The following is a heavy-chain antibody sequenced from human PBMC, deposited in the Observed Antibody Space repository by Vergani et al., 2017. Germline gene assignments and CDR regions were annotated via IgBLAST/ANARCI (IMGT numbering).Heavy chain of an antibody. V-gene: IGHV4-34*01. CDR3: ARGNKXTAMVKDYYYYMDV. CDR2: INHSGST. CDR1: GGSFSGYY. Sequence: QVQLQQWGAGLLKPSETLSLTCAVYGGSFSGYYWSWIRQPPGKGLEWFVEINHSGSTNYNPSLKSRVTISVDTSKNQFSLKLSSVTAADTAVYYCARGNKXTAMVKDYYYYMDVWGKGTTVTVSS. D-gene: IGHD5-18*01. J-gene: IGHJ6*03.